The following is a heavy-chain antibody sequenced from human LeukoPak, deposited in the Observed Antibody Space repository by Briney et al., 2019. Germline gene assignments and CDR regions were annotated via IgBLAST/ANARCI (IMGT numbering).Heavy chain of an antibody. Sequence: PGGSLRLSCAASGFTFSSYAMSWVRQAPGKGLEWVSAISGSGGSTYYADSVKGRFTISRDNSKNTLYLQMNSLRAEDTAVYYCAKCMRLVRVFVSDPLDYWGQGTLVTVSS. J-gene: IGHJ4*02. CDR1: GFTFSSYA. D-gene: IGHD6-6*01. CDR3: AKCMRLVRVFVSDPLDY. CDR2: ISGSGGST. V-gene: IGHV3-23*01.